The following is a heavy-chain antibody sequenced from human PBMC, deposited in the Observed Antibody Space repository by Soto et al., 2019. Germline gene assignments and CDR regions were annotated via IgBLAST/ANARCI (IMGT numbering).Heavy chain of an antibody. CDR3: AKDHYYDSSGYNMPSWAFDI. CDR1: GFTFSSYA. D-gene: IGHD3-22*01. CDR2: ISGSGGST. V-gene: IGHV3-23*01. J-gene: IGHJ3*02. Sequence: EVQLLESGGGLVQPGGSLRLSCAASGFTFSSYAMSWVRQAPGKGLEWVSAISGSGGSTYYADSVKGRFTISRDNSKNTRYLQMNSLRAEDKAVYYCAKDHYYDSSGYNMPSWAFDIWGQGTMVTVSS.